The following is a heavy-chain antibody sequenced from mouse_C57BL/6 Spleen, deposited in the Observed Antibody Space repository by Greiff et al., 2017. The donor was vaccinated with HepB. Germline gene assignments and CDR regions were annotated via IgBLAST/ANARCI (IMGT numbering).Heavy chain of an antibody. D-gene: IGHD2-13*01. CDR1: GYTFTSYW. J-gene: IGHJ4*01. CDR3: AKGGERSYYYAKDY. V-gene: IGHV1-69*01. Sequence: QVQLQQPGAELVMPGASVKLSCKASGYTFTSYWMHWVKQRPGQGLEWIGEIDPSDSYTNYNQKFKGKSTLTVDKSSSTAYMQLSSLTSEDSAVYYCAKGGERSYYYAKDYWGQGASVTVSS. CDR2: IDPSDSYT.